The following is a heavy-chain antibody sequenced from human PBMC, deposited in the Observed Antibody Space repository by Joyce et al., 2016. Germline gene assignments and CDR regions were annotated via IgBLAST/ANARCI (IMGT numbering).Heavy chain of an antibody. J-gene: IGHJ4*02. CDR3: ARMYSGSNSGFDY. CDR1: GFTFRCYG. D-gene: IGHD1-26*01. CDR2: IWYDGSHK. Sequence: QVQLVESGGGVVQPGRSLRLSCAASGFTFRCYGMLWVRQAPGKGLEWVAVIWYDGSHKYYADFVKGRFTISRDKSKNTLYLQMSSLRAEDTAVYFCARMYSGSNSGFDYWGQGTLVTVSS. V-gene: IGHV3-33*01.